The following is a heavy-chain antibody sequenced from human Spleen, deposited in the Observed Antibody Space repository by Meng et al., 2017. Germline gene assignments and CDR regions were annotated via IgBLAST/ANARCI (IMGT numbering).Heavy chain of an antibody. CDR3: ARDGRGSGWYRNGMDV. Sequence: ASVKVSCKASGYTFTSFGISWVRQAPGQGLEWMGWISPNSGYTNYAQKLQGRVTMTTDTSTSTAYMELRSLRSDDTAVYYCARDGRGSGWYRNGMDVWGQETTVTVSS. CDR2: ISPNSGYT. CDR1: GYTFTSFG. V-gene: IGHV1-18*01. J-gene: IGHJ6*02. D-gene: IGHD6-19*01.